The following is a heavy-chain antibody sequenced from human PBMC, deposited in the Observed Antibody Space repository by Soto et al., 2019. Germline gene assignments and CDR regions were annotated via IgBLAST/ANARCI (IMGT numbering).Heavy chain of an antibody. J-gene: IGHJ6*02. D-gene: IGHD3-3*01. V-gene: IGHV1-69*01. CDR1: GGTFSSYA. Sequence: VQLVQSGAEVKKPGSSVKVSCKASGGTFSSYAISWVRQAPGQGLEWMGGIIPIFGTANYAQKFQGRVTITADESTSTAYMELGSLRSEDTAVYYCARTLYDFWCGVGYYYYGMDVWGQGTTVTVSS. CDR3: ARTLYDFWCGVGYYYYGMDV. CDR2: IIPIFGTA.